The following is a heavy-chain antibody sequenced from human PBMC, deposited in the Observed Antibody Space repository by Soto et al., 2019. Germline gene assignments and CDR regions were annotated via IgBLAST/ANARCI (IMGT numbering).Heavy chain of an antibody. CDR2: ISSSGNT. J-gene: IGHJ4*02. V-gene: IGHV4-59*01. CDR1: DGSISNFY. CDR3: ARAPMVLTRSYFDS. Sequence: PSETLSLTCTVSDGSISNFYWSWIRQPPGKGLEWIGYISSSGNTNYNPSLKSRVSISVDTSKNKFSLNLTSVTAADTGVYYCARAPMVLTRSYFDSWGQGTPVTASS. D-gene: IGHD3-22*01.